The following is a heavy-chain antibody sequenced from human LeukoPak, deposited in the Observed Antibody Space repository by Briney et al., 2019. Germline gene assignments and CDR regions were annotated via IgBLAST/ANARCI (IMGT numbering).Heavy chain of an antibody. Sequence: GGPLRLSCAASGFTVSSNYMSWVRQAPGKGLEWVSVIYSGGSTYYADSVKGRFTISRDNSKNTLYLQMNSLRAEDTAVYYCASSPAVGAFDYWGQGTLVTVSS. J-gene: IGHJ4*02. CDR1: GFTVSSNY. CDR3: ASSPAVGAFDY. D-gene: IGHD1-26*01. V-gene: IGHV3-53*01. CDR2: IYSGGST.